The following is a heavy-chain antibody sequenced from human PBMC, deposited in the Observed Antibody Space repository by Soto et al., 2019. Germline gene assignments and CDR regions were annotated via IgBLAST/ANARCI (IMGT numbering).Heavy chain of an antibody. CDR1: GFTFSNAW. CDR3: TTAEYYYDSSGYSSDAFDI. CDR2: IKSKTDGGTT. Sequence: GGSLRLSCAASGFTFSNAWMSWVRQAPGKGLEWVGRIKSKTDGGTTDYAAPVKGRFTISRDDSKNTLYLQMNSLKTEDTAVYYCTTAEYYYDSSGYSSDAFDIWGQGTMVTVSS. J-gene: IGHJ3*02. D-gene: IGHD3-22*01. V-gene: IGHV3-15*01.